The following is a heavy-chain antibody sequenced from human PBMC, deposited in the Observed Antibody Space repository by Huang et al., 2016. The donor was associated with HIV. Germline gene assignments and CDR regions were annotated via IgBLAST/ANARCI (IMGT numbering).Heavy chain of an antibody. CDR3: ATDKWGWLTHAFHV. J-gene: IGHJ3*01. CDR1: GFAFNTFA. Sequence: EFQLLESGGNLAHPGGSLRLSCAASGFAFNTFAMDWVRQDPWKVLEWVSTSRGGGGSICYADSVEGRFTISRDKSKNTLYLQLNSLTVDDTAVYDCATDKWGWLTHAFHVWGQGTLVAVSS. D-gene: IGHD7-27*01. V-gene: IGHV3-23*01. CDR2: SRGGGGSI.